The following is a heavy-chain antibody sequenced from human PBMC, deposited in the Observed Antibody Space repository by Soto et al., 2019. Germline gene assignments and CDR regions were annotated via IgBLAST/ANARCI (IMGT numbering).Heavy chain of an antibody. CDR2: ISGSGGST. CDR1: GFTFSSYA. J-gene: IGHJ2*01. Sequence: EVQLLESGGGLVQPGGSLRLSCAACGFTFSSYAMNWVRQAPEKGLEWVSVISGSGGSTYYADAVKGRFTISRDNSKNTLYLQMNSLRAEDTAVYYCAKRTVGWYFDLWGRGTLVTVSS. CDR3: AKRTVGWYFDL. V-gene: IGHV3-23*01. D-gene: IGHD4-17*01.